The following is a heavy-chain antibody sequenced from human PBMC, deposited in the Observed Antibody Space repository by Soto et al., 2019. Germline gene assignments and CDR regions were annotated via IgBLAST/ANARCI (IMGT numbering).Heavy chain of an antibody. CDR3: AKDERRGLRGPRQFDY. V-gene: IGHV3-30*18. CDR1: GFTFSSYG. D-gene: IGHD4-17*01. Sequence: PGGSLRLSCAASGFTFSSYGMHWVRQAPGKGLEWVAVISYDGSNKYYADSVKGRFTISRDNSKNTLYLQMNSLRAEDTAVYYCAKDERRGLRGPRQFDYWGQGTLVTVSS. J-gene: IGHJ4*02. CDR2: ISYDGSNK.